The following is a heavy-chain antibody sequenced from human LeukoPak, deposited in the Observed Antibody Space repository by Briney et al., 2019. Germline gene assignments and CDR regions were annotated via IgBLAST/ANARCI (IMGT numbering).Heavy chain of an antibody. D-gene: IGHD3-22*01. CDR2: INHSGST. CDR1: GGSFSGYY. V-gene: IGHV4-34*01. J-gene: IGHJ3*02. Sequence: SEALSLTCAVYGGSFSGYYWSWIRQPPGKGLEWIGEINHSGSTNYNPSLKSRVTISVDTSKNQFSLKLSSVTAADTAVYYCARGLYYYDSSGYYFDAFDIWGQGTMVTVSS. CDR3: ARGLYYYDSSGYYFDAFDI.